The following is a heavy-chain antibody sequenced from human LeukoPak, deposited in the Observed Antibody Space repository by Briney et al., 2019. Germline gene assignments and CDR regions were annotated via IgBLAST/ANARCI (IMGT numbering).Heavy chain of an antibody. V-gene: IGHV3-7*01. CDR2: IKQDGSEK. D-gene: IGHD3-10*01. Sequence: GGSLRLSCVASGFTFSDYGMIWVRQAPGKGLEWVANIKQDGSEKYYVDSVKGRFTISRDNAKNSLYLQMNSLRAEDTAVYYCASAGSDWGQGTLVTVSS. CDR3: ASAGSD. CDR1: GFTFSDYG. J-gene: IGHJ4*02.